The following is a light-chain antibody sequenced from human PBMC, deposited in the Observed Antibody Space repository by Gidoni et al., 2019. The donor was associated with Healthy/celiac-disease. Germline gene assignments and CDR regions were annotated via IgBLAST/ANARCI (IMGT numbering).Light chain of an antibody. CDR3: QQYGSSPYT. CDR1: QIVSSSY. Sequence: EIVLTQSPGTLSLSPGERATLSCRASQIVSSSYLAWYPQKPGQAPRLLIYGASSRATGIPDRFSGSGSGTDFTLTISRLEPEDFAVYYCQQYGSSPYTFGQGTKLEIK. J-gene: IGKJ2*01. CDR2: GAS. V-gene: IGKV3-20*01.